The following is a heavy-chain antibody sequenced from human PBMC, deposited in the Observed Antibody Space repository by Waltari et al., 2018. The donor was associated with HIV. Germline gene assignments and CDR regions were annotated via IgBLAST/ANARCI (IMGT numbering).Heavy chain of an antibody. CDR3: ARDGKLAKYSCDY. V-gene: IGHV3-7*01. J-gene: IGHJ4*02. D-gene: IGHD5-18*01. Sequence: EVQLVESGGGLVQPGGSLRLSCAASGFTFSSYWMTWVSQAPGKGLGWVANIKEDGSEKYYVDSGKGRFTISRDNAKNSLHLQMNSLRVDDTAVYYCARDGKLAKYSCDYWGQGTLVTVSS. CDR1: GFTFSSYW. CDR2: IKEDGSEK.